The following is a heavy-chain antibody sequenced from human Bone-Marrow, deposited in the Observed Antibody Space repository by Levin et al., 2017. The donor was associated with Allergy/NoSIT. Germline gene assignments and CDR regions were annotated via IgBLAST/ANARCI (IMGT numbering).Heavy chain of an antibody. D-gene: IGHD2-15*01. Sequence: PGGSLRLSCAASGFTFSSYWMHWVRQAPGKGLVWVSRINSDGSSTSYADSVKGRFTISRDNAKNTLYLQMNSLRAEDTAVYYCARGTRYCSGGSCYWVYDYWGQGTLVTVSS. CDR3: ARGTRYCSGGSCYWVYDY. CDR1: GFTFSSYW. V-gene: IGHV3-74*01. CDR2: INSDGSST. J-gene: IGHJ4*02.